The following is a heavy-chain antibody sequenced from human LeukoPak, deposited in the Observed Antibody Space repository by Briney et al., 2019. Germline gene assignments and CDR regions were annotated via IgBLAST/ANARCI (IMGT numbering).Heavy chain of an antibody. V-gene: IGHV4-30-4*01. CDR1: DGYINSRAYY. CDR2: IYYSGST. J-gene: IGHJ4*02. Sequence: SETLSLTCTVSDGYINSRAYYRGWIRQPPGKGLEWIGYIYYSGSTYYNPSLKSRVTISVDMSKNQFSLTLSSVTAEDTAVYYYAIGYGSCSYFLDYCGPGTLVTVSS. D-gene: IGHD3-10*01. CDR3: AIGYGSCSYFLDY.